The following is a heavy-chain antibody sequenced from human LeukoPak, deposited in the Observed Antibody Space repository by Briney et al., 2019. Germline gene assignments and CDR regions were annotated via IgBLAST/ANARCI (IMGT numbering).Heavy chain of an antibody. CDR2: IYNSGST. V-gene: IGHV4-59*12. CDR3: VRGRYSSGWYRDKNWFDP. J-gene: IGHJ5*02. CDR1: GGSISSYY. Sequence: SETLSLTCTVSGGSISSYYWSWIRQPPGKGLEWIGYIYNSGSTNYNPSLKSRVTISVDTSKNQFSLKLSSVTAADTAVYYCVRGRYSSGWYRDKNWFDPWGQGTPVTVSS. D-gene: IGHD6-19*01.